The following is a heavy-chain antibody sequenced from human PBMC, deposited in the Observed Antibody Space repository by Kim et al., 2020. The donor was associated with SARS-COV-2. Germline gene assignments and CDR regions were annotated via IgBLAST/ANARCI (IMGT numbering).Heavy chain of an antibody. J-gene: IGHJ4*02. Sequence: TNYNPSLKSRVTISVDTSKNQFSLKLSSVTAADTAVYYCARETRSAGFDYWGQGTLVTVSS. CDR3: ARETRSAGFDY. CDR2: T. V-gene: IGHV4-61*02. D-gene: IGHD2-2*01.